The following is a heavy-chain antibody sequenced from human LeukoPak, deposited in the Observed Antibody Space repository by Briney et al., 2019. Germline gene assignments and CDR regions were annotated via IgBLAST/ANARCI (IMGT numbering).Heavy chain of an antibody. CDR1: GFTFDDYA. CDR3: AKDIALTIWAPDGGMDV. Sequence: GRSLRLSCAASGFTFDDYAMHWVRQAPGKGLEWVSGISWNSGSIGYADSVKGRFTISRDNAKNSLYLQMNSLRAEDTALYYRAKDIALTIWAPDGGMDVWGQGTTVTVSS. D-gene: IGHD3-3*01. CDR2: ISWNSGSI. V-gene: IGHV3-9*01. J-gene: IGHJ6*02.